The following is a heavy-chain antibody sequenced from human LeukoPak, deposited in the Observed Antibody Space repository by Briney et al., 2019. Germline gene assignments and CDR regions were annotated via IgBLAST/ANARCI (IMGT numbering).Heavy chain of an antibody. Sequence: GASVKVSCKASVGTFSNYSISWVRQAPGQGLEWMGGIIPIFGSANYAQKFQDRVTITADESTSTAYMELSSLGSEDPAVYYCARTPPDADDYYYYMDVWGKGTTVTVSS. V-gene: IGHV1-69*13. CDR1: VGTFSNYS. D-gene: IGHD1-14*01. J-gene: IGHJ6*03. CDR2: IIPIFGSA. CDR3: ARTPPDADDYYYYMDV.